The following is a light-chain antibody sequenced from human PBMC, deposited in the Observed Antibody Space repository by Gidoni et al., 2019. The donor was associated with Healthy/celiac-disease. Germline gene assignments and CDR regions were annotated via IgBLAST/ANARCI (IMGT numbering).Light chain of an antibody. Sequence: SYELTQPPSVSVSPGQTARITCSGDKLGDKYACWYKQKPGQSPVLVIYQDSKRPSGIPERFSGSNSGNTATLTISGTQAMDEADYYCQAWDSSTVVFGGGTKLTV. CDR2: QDS. CDR1: KLGDKY. V-gene: IGLV3-1*01. CDR3: QAWDSSTVV. J-gene: IGLJ2*01.